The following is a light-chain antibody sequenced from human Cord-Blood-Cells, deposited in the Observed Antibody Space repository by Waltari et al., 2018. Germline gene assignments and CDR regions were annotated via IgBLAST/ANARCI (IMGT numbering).Light chain of an antibody. J-gene: IGLJ1*01. CDR3: SSYTSSSPYV. CDR1: SSDVGGSNY. CDR2: EVS. V-gene: IGLV2-14*01. Sequence: QSALTQPASVSGSPGQSITISCTGTSSDVGGSNYVSWYQQHPGKAPKLMIYEVSNRPSGVSNRFSGSKAGNTASLTISGLQAEDEADYYRSSYTSSSPYVFGTGTKVTVL.